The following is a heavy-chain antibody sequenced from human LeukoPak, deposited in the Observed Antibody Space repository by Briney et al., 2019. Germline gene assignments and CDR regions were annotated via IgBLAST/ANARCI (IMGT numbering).Heavy chain of an antibody. CDR3: AREDSSPWYFDL. J-gene: IGHJ2*01. V-gene: IGHV4-59*01. D-gene: IGHD6-13*01. CDR1: GGSISSYY. CDR2: IYYSGST. Sequence: KPSETLSLTCTVSGGSISSYYWSWIRQPPGKGLEWIGYIYYSGSTNYNPSLKSRVTISVDTSKNQFSLKLSSVTAADTAVYYCAREDSSPWYFDLWGRGTLVTVSS.